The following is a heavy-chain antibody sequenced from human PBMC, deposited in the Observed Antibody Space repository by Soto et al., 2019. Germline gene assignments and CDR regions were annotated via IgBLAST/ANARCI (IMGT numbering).Heavy chain of an antibody. CDR2: IHYTGST. J-gene: IGHJ5*02. Sequence: SETLSLTCTVSGGSMSRYYWTWIRQPPGKGLEWIGNIHYTGSTNYNPSLKSRVTILLGTSTSQFSLKVSSVTAADTAVYYCARDLTISSTDGPLDPWGHGTLVTVS. V-gene: IGHV4-59*01. D-gene: IGHD1-1*01. CDR3: ARDLTISSTDGPLDP. CDR1: GGSMSRYY.